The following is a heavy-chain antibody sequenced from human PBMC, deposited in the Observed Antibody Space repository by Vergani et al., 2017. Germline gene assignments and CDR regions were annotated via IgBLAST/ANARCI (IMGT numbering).Heavy chain of an antibody. V-gene: IGHV3-43D*04. J-gene: IGHJ4*01. CDR1: GFTFDDYA. CDR3: AKDMSTCRDIARNGFAY. D-gene: IGHD5-12*01. Sequence: EVQLVESGGVVVQPGGSLRLSCAASGFTFDDYAMHWVRQAPGKGLEWVSLISWDGGSTYYADSVKGRFTISRDNSKNSLYLQMNSLRAEDTALYYCAKDMSTCRDIARNGFAYWSQGTLVTVSS. CDR2: ISWDGGST.